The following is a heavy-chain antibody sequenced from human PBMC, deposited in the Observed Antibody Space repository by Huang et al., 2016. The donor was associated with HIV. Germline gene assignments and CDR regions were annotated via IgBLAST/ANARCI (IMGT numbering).Heavy chain of an antibody. D-gene: IGHD3-9*01. CDR1: GYTFTTYS. CDR2: INTRTGKP. V-gene: IGHV7-4-1*02. CDR3: ARYRLTGTFLDS. J-gene: IGHJ4*02. Sequence: QVQLVQSGSELRKPGASVKVSCKASGYTFTTYSLIWVRQAPGQGLEWMGWINTRTGKPTYAQGFTGRFVFSLDTTANTAYLQFSSLKTDDTAKYFCARYRLTGTFLDSWGQGTQVTVSS.